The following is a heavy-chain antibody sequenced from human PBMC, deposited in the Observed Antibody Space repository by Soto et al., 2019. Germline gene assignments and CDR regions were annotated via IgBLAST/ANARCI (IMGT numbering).Heavy chain of an antibody. Sequence: GGSLRLSCAASGFTFSSYSMNWVRQAAGKGLEWVSAISGSGGSTYYADSVKGRFTISRDNSKNTLYLQMNSLRAEDTAVYYCANLRVLMVFDYWGQGTLVTVSS. J-gene: IGHJ4*02. CDR3: ANLRVLMVFDY. D-gene: IGHD2-8*01. V-gene: IGHV3-23*01. CDR2: ISGSGGST. CDR1: GFTFSSYS.